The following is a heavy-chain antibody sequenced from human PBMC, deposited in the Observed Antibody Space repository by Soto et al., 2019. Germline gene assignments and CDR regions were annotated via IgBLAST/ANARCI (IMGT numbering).Heavy chain of an antibody. V-gene: IGHV3-11*01. CDR3: ARDREPDGIWTFDS. J-gene: IGHJ4*02. Sequence: PGGSLRLSCAASGFTFSDYYMSWIRQAPGKGLEWVSYISSSGSTIYYADSVKGRFTISRDNSKNTLFLQMNSLGVEDTALYYCARDREPDGIWTFDSWGQGTLVTVSS. CDR1: GFTFSDYY. CDR2: ISSSGSTI. D-gene: IGHD3-9*01.